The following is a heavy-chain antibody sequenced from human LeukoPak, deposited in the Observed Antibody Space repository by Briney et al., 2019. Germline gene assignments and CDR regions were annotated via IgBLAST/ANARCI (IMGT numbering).Heavy chain of an antibody. CDR2: ISYDGSNK. D-gene: IGHD3-3*01. V-gene: IGHV3-30-3*01. Sequence: GRCLRLSCAASGFTFSSYAMHWVRQAPGKRLEWVAVISYDGSNKYYADSVKGRFTISRDNSKNTLYLQMNSLRAEDTAVYYCARDVGTTIFGVVISGTFDYWGQGTLVTVSS. CDR1: GFTFSSYA. CDR3: ARDVGTTIFGVVISGTFDY. J-gene: IGHJ4*02.